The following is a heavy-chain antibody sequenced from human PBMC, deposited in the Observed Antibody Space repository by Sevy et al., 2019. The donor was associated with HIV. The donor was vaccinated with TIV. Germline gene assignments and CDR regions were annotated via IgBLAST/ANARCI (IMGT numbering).Heavy chain of an antibody. V-gene: IGHV3-33*01. CDR1: GFTFSSYG. CDR2: IWYDGSNK. J-gene: IGHJ6*02. D-gene: IGHD3-3*01. CDR3: ARGYTYYDFWSGHYAAGGMDV. Sequence: GGSLRLSCAASGFTFSSYGMHWVRQAPGKGLEWVAVIWYDGSNKYYAASVKGRFTISRDNSKNTPYLQMNSLRAEDTAVYYCARGYTYYDFWSGHYAAGGMDVWGQGTTVTVSS.